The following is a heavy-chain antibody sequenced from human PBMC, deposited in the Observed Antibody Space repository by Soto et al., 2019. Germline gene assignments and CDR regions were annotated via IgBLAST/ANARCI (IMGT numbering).Heavy chain of an antibody. D-gene: IGHD6-6*01. J-gene: IGHJ5*02. CDR1: GGTITSGRSS. V-gene: IGHV4-30-2*06. CDR2: IYHSGST. Sequence: SETLSLTCSVSGGTITSGRSSWNWIRQSPGKGLEWIAYIYHSGSTYYNPSLKSRVTISVDRSENQFSLKLTSVTAADTAVYYCVRESVASGPNYFDTWGQGTLDTVSS. CDR3: VRESVASGPNYFDT.